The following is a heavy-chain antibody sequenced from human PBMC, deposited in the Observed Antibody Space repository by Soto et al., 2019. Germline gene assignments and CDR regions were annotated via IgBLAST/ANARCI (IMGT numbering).Heavy chain of an antibody. J-gene: IGHJ4*02. Sequence: SETLSLTCTVSGGSISSYYWSWIRQPPGKGLEWIGYIYYSGSTNYNPSLKSRVTISVDTSKNQFSLKLSSVTAADTAVYYCARRGYYYGSGSYYEPFDYWGQGTLVTVSS. CDR3: ARRGYYYGSGSYYEPFDY. D-gene: IGHD3-10*01. V-gene: IGHV4-59*08. CDR2: IYYSGST. CDR1: GGSISSYY.